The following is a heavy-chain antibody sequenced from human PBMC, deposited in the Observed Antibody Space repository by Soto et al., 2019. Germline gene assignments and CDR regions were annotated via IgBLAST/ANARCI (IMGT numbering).Heavy chain of an antibody. CDR1: GGTFSSYA. CDR2: IIPIFGTA. D-gene: IGHD3-10*01. V-gene: IGHV1-69*13. J-gene: IGHJ6*02. CDR3: AGGSMRSGLYYYGMDV. Sequence: GASVKVSCKASGGTFSSYAISWVRQAPGQGLEWMGGIIPIFGTANYAQKFQGRVTITADESTSTAYMELSSLRSEDTAVYYCAGGSMRSGLYYYGMDVWGQGTTVTVSS.